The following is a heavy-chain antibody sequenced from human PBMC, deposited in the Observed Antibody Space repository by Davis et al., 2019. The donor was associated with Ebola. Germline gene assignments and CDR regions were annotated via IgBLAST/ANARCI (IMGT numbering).Heavy chain of an antibody. Sequence: AASVKVSCKASGYPFINYAIHWVRQAPGQRLAWMGWINAGDGKIIYSENFQGRLTITRDTSATTAYMELSSLRSEDTAAYYCARGRTVTGTRGLSWFDPWGQGALVTVSS. CDR3: ARGRTVTGTRGLSWFDP. D-gene: IGHD6-19*01. CDR2: INAGDGKI. J-gene: IGHJ5*02. CDR1: GYPFINYA. V-gene: IGHV1-3*01.